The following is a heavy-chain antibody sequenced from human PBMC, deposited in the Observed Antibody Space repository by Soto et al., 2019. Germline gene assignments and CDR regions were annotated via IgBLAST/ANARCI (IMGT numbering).Heavy chain of an antibody. V-gene: IGHV1-46*01. CDR3: ASTGLLRKNWFDP. Sequence: GASVKVSCKASGYTFTSYYMHWVRPAPGQGLEWMGIINPSGGSTSYAQKFQGRVTMTRDTSTSTVYMELSSLRSEDTAVYYCASTGLLRKNWFDPWGQGTLVTVSS. J-gene: IGHJ5*02. D-gene: IGHD2-21*01. CDR1: GYTFTSYY. CDR2: INPSGGST.